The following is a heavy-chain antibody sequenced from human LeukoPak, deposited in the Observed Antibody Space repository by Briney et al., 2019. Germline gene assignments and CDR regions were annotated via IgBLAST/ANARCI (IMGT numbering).Heavy chain of an antibody. CDR3: AKAPTGYCSGGSCYHFDY. V-gene: IGHV3-23*01. CDR2: ISGSGGNT. D-gene: IGHD2-15*01. CDR1: GFTFNSYA. J-gene: IGHJ4*02. Sequence: PGGSLRLSCAASGFTFNSYAMSWVRQAPGKGLEWVSAISGSGGNTYYADSVKGRFTISGDNSKNTLYLQMNSLRAEDTAVYYCAKAPTGYCSGGSCYHFDYWGQGTQVTVSS.